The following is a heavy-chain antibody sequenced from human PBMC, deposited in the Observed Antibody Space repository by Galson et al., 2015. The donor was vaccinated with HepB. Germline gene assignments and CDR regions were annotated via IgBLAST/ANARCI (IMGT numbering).Heavy chain of an antibody. V-gene: IGHV3-11*06. D-gene: IGHD6-19*01. Sequence: SLRLSCAASGFAFENYYMTWIRQAPGKGLEWVSYISSSTTYTKYADSIKGRFTISRDNAKDSLYLQMNSLRVDDTAVYYCARVGSSAWSGHDYYYMDVWGTGTAVTVSS. CDR1: GFAFENYY. CDR2: ISSSTTYT. CDR3: ARVGSSAWSGHDYYYMDV. J-gene: IGHJ6*03.